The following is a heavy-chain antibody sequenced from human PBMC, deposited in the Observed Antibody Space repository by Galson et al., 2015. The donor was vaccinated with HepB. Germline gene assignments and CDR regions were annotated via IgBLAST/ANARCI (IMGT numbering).Heavy chain of an antibody. D-gene: IGHD4-17*01. Sequence: SLRLSCAVSGFIFRSYAMHWVRQAPGKGLEWVAVISFNGNKKDYADSVKGRFTISRDNSKNTLHLQMNSLRTEDTAVYYCASGMIDEYADYGDYFDYWGQGTLVTVSS. V-gene: IGHV3-30-3*01. J-gene: IGHJ4*02. CDR2: ISFNGNKK. CDR1: GFIFRSYA. CDR3: ASGMIDEYADYGDYFDY.